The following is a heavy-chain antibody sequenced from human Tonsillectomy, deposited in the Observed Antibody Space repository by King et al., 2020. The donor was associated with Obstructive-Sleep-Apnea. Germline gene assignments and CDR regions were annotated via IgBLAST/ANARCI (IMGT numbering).Heavy chain of an antibody. V-gene: IGHV1-46*01. Sequence: VQLVQSGAEVKEPGASVKISCKASGNTFSSHYIHWVRQAPGQGLEWMGIISPSGGSTSYAQKFQGRVPLTSDTSTSTGYMELSSLRSEDTAIYYCARGDSSSCPDYWGQGTLVTVSS. CDR1: GNTFSSHY. CDR2: ISPSGGST. D-gene: IGHD6-13*01. CDR3: ARGDSSSCPDY. J-gene: IGHJ4*02.